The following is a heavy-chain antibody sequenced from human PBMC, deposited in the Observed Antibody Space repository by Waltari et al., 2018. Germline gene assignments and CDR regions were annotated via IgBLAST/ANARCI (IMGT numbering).Heavy chain of an antibody. D-gene: IGHD1-26*01. CDR2: ISTSGSA. CDR3: ARETGTGYYPNYFDY. CDR1: GGSVTSYF. J-gene: IGHJ4*02. V-gene: IGHV4-4*07. Sequence: VQLQESGPGLVKPSETLSLTCTVSGGSVTSYFWSWVRQPAGKGLEWVGRISTSGSANYSPSLESRVTMSVDRSENQVSLNLHSVTAADTAIYYCARETGTGYYPNYFDYWGQGIPVTVSS.